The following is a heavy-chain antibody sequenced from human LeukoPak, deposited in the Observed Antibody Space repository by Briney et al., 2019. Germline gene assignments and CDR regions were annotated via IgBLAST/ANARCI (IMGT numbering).Heavy chain of an antibody. Sequence: PGGSLRLSCEASGFTFSSYAMSWVRQAPGKGLEWVSSISGSGGSAYYADSVKGRFTISRDNSKNTLYLQMNSLRAEDTAVYYCAKDSDGWTSGLGDYWGQGTLVTVSS. D-gene: IGHD6-19*01. CDR3: AKDSDGWTSGLGDY. V-gene: IGHV3-23*01. CDR1: GFTFSSYA. J-gene: IGHJ4*02. CDR2: ISGSGGSA.